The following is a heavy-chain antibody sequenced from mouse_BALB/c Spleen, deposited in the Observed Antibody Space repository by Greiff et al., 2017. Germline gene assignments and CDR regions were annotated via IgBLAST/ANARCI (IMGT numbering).Heavy chain of an antibody. CDR3: AREGKAPLDY. V-gene: IGHV5-4*02. CDR1: GFTFSDYY. Sequence: EVKLMESGGGLVQPGGSLKLSCAASGFTFSDYYMYWVRQTPEKRLEWVATISDGGSYTYYPDSVKGRFTISRDNAKNNLYLQMSSLKSEDTAMYYCAREGKAPLDYWGQGTTLTVSS. J-gene: IGHJ2*01. D-gene: IGHD2-1*01. CDR2: ISDGGSYT.